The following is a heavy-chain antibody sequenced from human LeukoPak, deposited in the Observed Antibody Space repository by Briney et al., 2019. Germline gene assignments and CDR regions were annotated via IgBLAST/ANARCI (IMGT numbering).Heavy chain of an antibody. CDR2: IWYDGSNK. CDR1: GFTFNNYD. CDR3: ARGDWGMYYFDY. V-gene: IGHV3-30*02. J-gene: IGHJ4*02. D-gene: IGHD7-27*01. Sequence: GGSLRLSCATSGFTFNNYDMHWVRQAPGKGLDWVAFIWYDGSNKYHTDSVKGRFAISRDTSKNTVYLQMNSLRVEDTAVYYCARGDWGMYYFDYWGQGTLVTVSS.